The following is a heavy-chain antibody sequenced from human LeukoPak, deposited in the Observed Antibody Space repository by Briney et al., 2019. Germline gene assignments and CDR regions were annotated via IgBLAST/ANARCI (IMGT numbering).Heavy chain of an antibody. D-gene: IGHD6-19*01. J-gene: IGHJ5*02. Sequence: GGSLRLSCAASGFTFSSYAMSWVRQAPGKGLEWVSAISGSGGSTYYADSVKGRFTISRDNSKNTLYLQMNSLRAEDTAVYYCAKDLAPSIAVAGWFDPWGQGTLVTVSS. CDR2: ISGSGGST. CDR1: GFTFSSYA. V-gene: IGHV3-23*01. CDR3: AKDLAPSIAVAGWFDP.